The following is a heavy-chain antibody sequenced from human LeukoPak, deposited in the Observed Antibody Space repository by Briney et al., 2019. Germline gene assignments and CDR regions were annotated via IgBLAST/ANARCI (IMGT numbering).Heavy chain of an antibody. V-gene: IGHV5-51*01. Sequence: GESLQISCKGSGYSFTSYWIGWVRQMPGKGLEWMGIIYPGESDTRYSPSFQGQVTISADKSISTAYLQWSSLKASDTAMYYCARREYYYDSSGYPYPAHLNYWGQGTLVTVSS. CDR3: ARREYYYDSSGYPYPAHLNY. CDR1: GYSFTSYW. D-gene: IGHD3-22*01. CDR2: IYPGESDT. J-gene: IGHJ4*02.